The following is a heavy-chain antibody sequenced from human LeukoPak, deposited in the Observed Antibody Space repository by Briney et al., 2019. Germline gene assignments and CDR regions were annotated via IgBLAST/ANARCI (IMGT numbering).Heavy chain of an antibody. V-gene: IGHV3-9*01. CDR1: GFTFDDYA. J-gene: IGHJ4*02. CDR3: AKKSRSSSSEVDY. Sequence: GRSLRLSCAASGFTFDDYAMHWVRHAPGKGLEWVSGISWNSGSIGYADSVKGRFTISRDNSKNTLYLQMNSLRAEDTAVYYCAKKSRSSSSEVDYWGQGTLVTVSS. D-gene: IGHD6-6*01. CDR2: ISWNSGSI.